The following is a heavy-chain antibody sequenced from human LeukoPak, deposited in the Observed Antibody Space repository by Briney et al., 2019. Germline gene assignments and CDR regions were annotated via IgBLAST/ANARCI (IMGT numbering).Heavy chain of an antibody. V-gene: IGHV3-23*01. CDR3: AKSRHDY. CDR1: GDSISSYY. Sequence: ETLSLTCTVSGDSISSYYWSWIRQPPGKGLEWVSAISGSGGSTYYADSVKGRFTISRDNSKNTLYLQMNSLRAEDTAVYYCAKSRHDYWGQGTLVTVSS. CDR2: ISGSGGST. J-gene: IGHJ4*02.